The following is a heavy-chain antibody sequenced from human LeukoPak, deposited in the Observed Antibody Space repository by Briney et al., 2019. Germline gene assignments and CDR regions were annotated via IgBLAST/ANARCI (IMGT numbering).Heavy chain of an antibody. V-gene: IGHV4-31*03. CDR3: ARGQKYYDFWSGYYVGAEYFQH. D-gene: IGHD3-3*01. CDR1: GGSISSGGYY. J-gene: IGHJ1*01. CDR2: IYYSGST. Sequence: PSQTLSLTCTVSGGSISSGGYYWSWIRQHPGKGLEWIGYIYYSGSTYYNPSLKSRVTISVDTSKNQFSLKLSSVTAADTAVYYCARGQKYYDFWSGYYVGAEYFQHWGQGTLVTVSS.